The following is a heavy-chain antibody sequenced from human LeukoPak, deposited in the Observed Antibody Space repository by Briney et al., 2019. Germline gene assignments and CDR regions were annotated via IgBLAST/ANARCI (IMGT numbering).Heavy chain of an antibody. Sequence: KPSETLSLTCTVSGGSISSSSYYWGWIRQPPGKGLEWIGSIYYSGSTYYNPSLKSRVTISVDTSKNQFSLKLSSVTAADTAVYYCASPGISAAGTSGYWGQGTLVTVSS. D-gene: IGHD6-13*01. V-gene: IGHV4-39*01. J-gene: IGHJ4*02. CDR1: GGSISSSSYY. CDR3: ASPGISAAGTSGY. CDR2: IYYSGST.